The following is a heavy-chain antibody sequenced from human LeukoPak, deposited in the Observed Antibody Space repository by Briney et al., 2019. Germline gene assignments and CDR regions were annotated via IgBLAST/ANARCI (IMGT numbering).Heavy chain of an antibody. CDR2: INPNSGGT. CDR1: GYTFTSYY. Sequence: ASVKVSCKASGYTFTSYYMHWVRQAPGQGLEWMGWINPNSGGTNYAQKFQGRVTMTRDTSISTAYMELSRLRSDDTAVYYCAREIIAVAGGGSPDFDYWGQGTLVTVSS. V-gene: IGHV1-2*02. J-gene: IGHJ4*02. D-gene: IGHD6-19*01. CDR3: AREIIAVAGGGSPDFDY.